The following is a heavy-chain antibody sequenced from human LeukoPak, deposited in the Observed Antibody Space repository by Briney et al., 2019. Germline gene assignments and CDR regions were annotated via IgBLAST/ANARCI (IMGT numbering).Heavy chain of an antibody. CDR1: GFTFSYAW. V-gene: IGHV3-15*04. Sequence: PGGSLRLSCAASGFTFSYAWMTWVRQGPGKGLEWVGHIAVRSDGGTTDYAAPVKGRLTISRDDSKSTLYLQMDSLQTEDTAVYYCASLVGFSLYYWGQGTLVTVSS. D-gene: IGHD1-26*01. J-gene: IGHJ4*02. CDR3: ASLVGFSLYY. CDR2: IAVRSDGGTT.